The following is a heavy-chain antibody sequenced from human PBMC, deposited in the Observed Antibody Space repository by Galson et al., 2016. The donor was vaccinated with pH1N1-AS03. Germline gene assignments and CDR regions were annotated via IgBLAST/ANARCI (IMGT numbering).Heavy chain of an antibody. J-gene: IGHJ5*02. D-gene: IGHD1-26*01. CDR1: EFSLTTSGVG. V-gene: IGHV2-5*02. Sequence: PALVKPTQTLTLTCTFSEFSLTTSGVGVAWIRQPPGKALEWLALIYWDDDKRYSPSLKNRLTITKDSFRNKVVLSMTNMGPVDAAIYYCSHCLRQVGGTVRFDPWGQGNLVTVSS. CDR3: SHCLRQVGGTVRFDP. CDR2: IYWDDDK.